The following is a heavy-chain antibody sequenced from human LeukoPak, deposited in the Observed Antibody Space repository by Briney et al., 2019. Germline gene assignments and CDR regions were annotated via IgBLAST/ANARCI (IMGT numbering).Heavy chain of an antibody. CDR1: GFTFSSYW. Sequence: GGSLRLSCAASGFTFSSYWMSWVRQAPGKGLEWVANIKQDGSEKYYVDSVKGRFTISRDNSKNTLYLQMNSLRAEDTAVYYCVKEGGHNNWYFDLWGRGTLATVSS. CDR2: IKQDGSEK. V-gene: IGHV3-7*01. D-gene: IGHD5-24*01. J-gene: IGHJ2*01. CDR3: VKEGGHNNWYFDL.